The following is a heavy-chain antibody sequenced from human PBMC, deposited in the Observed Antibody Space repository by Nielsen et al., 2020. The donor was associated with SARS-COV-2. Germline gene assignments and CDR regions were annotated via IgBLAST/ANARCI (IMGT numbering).Heavy chain of an antibody. CDR3: ARLAAVAGIFFRYYFDY. D-gene: IGHD6-19*01. CDR2: IYYSGST. V-gene: IGHV4-39*01. J-gene: IGHJ4*02. Sequence: SETLSLTCTVSGGSISSSSYYWGWIRQPPGKGLEWIGSIYYSGSTYYNPSLKSRVTISVDTSKNQFSLKLSSVTAADTAVYYCARLAAVAGIFFRYYFDYWGQGTLVTVSS. CDR1: GGSISSSSYY.